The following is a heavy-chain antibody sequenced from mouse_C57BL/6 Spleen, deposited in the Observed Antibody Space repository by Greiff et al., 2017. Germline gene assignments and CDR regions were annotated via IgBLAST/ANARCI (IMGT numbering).Heavy chain of an antibody. CDR3: AREGVYDGYSWFAY. CDR2: IYPGDGDT. Sequence: VQLQQSGPELVKPGASVKISCKASGYAFSSSWMNWVKQRPGKGLEWIGRIYPGDGDTNYNGKFKGKATLTADKSSSTAYMQLSSLTSEDSAVXFCAREGVYDGYSWFAYWGQGNLVTVSA. V-gene: IGHV1-82*01. CDR1: GYAFSSSW. D-gene: IGHD2-3*01. J-gene: IGHJ3*01.